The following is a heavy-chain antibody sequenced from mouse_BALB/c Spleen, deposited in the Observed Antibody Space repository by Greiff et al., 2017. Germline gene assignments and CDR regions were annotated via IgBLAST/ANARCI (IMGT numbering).Heavy chain of an antibody. D-gene: IGHD2-14*01. CDR1: GFSLTSYD. Sequence: VKLQESGPGLVAPSQSLSITCTVSGFSLTSYDISWIRQPPGKGLEWLGVIWTGGGTNYNSAFMSRLSISKDNSKSQVFLKMNSLQTDDTAIYYCVSYYRYDWFAYWGQGTLVTVSA. CDR3: VSYYRYDWFAY. CDR2: IWTGGGT. V-gene: IGHV2-9-2*01. J-gene: IGHJ3*01.